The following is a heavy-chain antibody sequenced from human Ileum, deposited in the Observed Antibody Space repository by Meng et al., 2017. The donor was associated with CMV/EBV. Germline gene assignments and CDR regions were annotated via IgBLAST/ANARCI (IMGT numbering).Heavy chain of an antibody. CDR1: GFIFSSYE. D-gene: IGHD2-2*01. J-gene: IGHJ4*02. V-gene: IGHV3-48*03. CDR2: IGSSGSTT. CDR3: VRGLGYCSITSCSDH. Sequence: GESLKISCAASGFIFSSYEMNWVRQAPGKGLEWVSFIGSSGSTTYYADSVKGRFTISRDNAKNSLYLQMNSLRAEDTAVYYCVRGLGYCSITSCSDHWGQGTLVTVSS.